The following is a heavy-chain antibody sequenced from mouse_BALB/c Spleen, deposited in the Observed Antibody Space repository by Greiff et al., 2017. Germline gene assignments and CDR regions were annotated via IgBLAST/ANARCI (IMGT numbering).Heavy chain of an antibody. J-gene: IGHJ1*01. CDR2: IRNKANGYTT. CDR3: ARDGGYDWYFDV. D-gene: IGHD2-2*01. CDR1: GFTFTDYY. Sequence: EVQGVESGGGLVQPGGSLRLSCATSGFTFTDYYMSWVRQPPGKALEWLGFIRNKANGYTTEYSASVKGRFTISRDNSQSILYLQMNTLRAEDSATYYCARDGGYDWYFDVWGAGTTVTVSS. V-gene: IGHV7-3*02.